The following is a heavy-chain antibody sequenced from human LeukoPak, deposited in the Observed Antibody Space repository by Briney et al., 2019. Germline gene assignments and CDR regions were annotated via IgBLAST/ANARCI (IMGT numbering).Heavy chain of an antibody. D-gene: IGHD3-10*01. CDR1: GYTFTSYY. CDR2: INPSGGST. J-gene: IGHJ5*02. Sequence: ASVKVSCKASGYTFTSYYMHWVRQAPGQGLEWMGIINPSGGSTSYAQKFQGRVTMTRDTSTSTVYMELSSLRSEDTAVYYCARTAPPRITMVRENWFDPWGQGTLVTVSS. V-gene: IGHV1-46*01. CDR3: ARTAPPRITMVRENWFDP.